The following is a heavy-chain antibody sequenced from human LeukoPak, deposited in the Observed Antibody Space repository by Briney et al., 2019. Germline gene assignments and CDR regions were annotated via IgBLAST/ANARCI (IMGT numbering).Heavy chain of an antibody. Sequence: PSETLSLTCTVSGGSISDGTYYWGWVRQPPGKGLEWIGTIHYSGTTHYNRSLKSRVTLSVDTSKNQFSLRLSSVTAADTAVYYCVRRTTESYSDYWGQGTLVTVST. D-gene: IGHD1-1*01. V-gene: IGHV4-39*01. CDR3: VRRTTESYSDY. J-gene: IGHJ4*02. CDR1: GGSISDGTYY. CDR2: IHYSGTT.